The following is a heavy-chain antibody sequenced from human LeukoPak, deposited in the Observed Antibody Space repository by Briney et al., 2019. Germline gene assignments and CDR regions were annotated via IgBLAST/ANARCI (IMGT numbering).Heavy chain of an antibody. D-gene: IGHD1-1*01. CDR1: GGSISSYY. CDR3: AREGKNWYGYWHY. V-gene: IGHV4-59*13. J-gene: IGHJ4*02. CDR2: IYYSGST. Sequence: SETLSLTCTVSGGSISSYYWSWIGQPPGKGLEWIGYIYYSGSTNYNPSLQSRVTISVDTSKSQFSLKLRSVTAADTAVYYCAREGKNWYGYWHYWGQGTLVTVSS.